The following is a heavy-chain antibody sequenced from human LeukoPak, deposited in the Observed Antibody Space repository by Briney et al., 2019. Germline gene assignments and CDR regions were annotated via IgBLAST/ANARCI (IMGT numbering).Heavy chain of an antibody. V-gene: IGHV3-7*03. J-gene: IGHJ4*02. CDR3: ARDPSPMFSSGSGSYPDY. CDR1: GFTFSNYC. Sequence: GGSLRLSCAASGFTFSNYCLSWVRQTPGKGLEWVANINQDGSERDYVDSVKGRFTISRDNAKSSLYLQMNSLRADDTAMYYCARDPSPMFSSGSGSYPDYWGQGTLVTVSS. D-gene: IGHD3-10*01. CDR2: INQDGSER.